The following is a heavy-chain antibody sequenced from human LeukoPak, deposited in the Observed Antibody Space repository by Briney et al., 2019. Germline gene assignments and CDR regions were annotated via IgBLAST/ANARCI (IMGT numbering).Heavy chain of an antibody. CDR2: IYSDNT. CDR1: GFTVSSNS. D-gene: IGHD3-22*01. V-gene: IGHV3-53*01. J-gene: IGHJ6*03. CDR3: ARVSYYYDSSGYFSQWDYYYYMDV. Sequence: GGSLRLSCTVSGFTVSSNSMSWVRQAPGKGLEWVSFIYSDNTHYSDSVKGRFTISRDNSKNTLYLQMNSLRAEDTAVYYCARVSYYYDSSGYFSQWDYYYYMDVWGKGTTVTISS.